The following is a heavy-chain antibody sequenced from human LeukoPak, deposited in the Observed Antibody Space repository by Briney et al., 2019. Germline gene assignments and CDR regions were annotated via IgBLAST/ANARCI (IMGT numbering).Heavy chain of an antibody. CDR2: INTNTGNP. Sequence: GASVKVSCKASGYTFTSYAMNWVRQAPGQGLEWMGWINTNTGNPTYAQGFTGRFVFSLDTSVSTAYLQISSLKAEDTAVYYCARDMYYYGSGSYYNPYYYYGMDVWGQGTTVTVSS. D-gene: IGHD3-10*01. CDR3: ARDMYYYGSGSYYNPYYYYGMDV. J-gene: IGHJ6*02. CDR1: GYTFTSYA. V-gene: IGHV7-4-1*02.